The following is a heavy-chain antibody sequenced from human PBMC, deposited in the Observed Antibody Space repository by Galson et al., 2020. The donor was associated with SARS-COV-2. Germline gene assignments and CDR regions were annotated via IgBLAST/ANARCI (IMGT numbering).Heavy chain of an antibody. D-gene: IGHD5-18*01. CDR3: VRGGYAYVGDH. V-gene: IGHV6-1*01. J-gene: IGHJ4*02. CDR1: GDSVSSNTAT. CDR2: TYYRSKWDN. Sequence: SQTLSLTCSISGDSVSSNTATRNWIRQSPSRGLEWLGRTYYRSKWDNDYAAFVKSRITINPDTSKHQFSLQLNSMTPEDTAVYYCVRGGYAYVGDHWGQGTQVTVSS.